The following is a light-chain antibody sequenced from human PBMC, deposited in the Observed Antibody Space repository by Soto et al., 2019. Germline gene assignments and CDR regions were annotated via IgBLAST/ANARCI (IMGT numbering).Light chain of an antibody. V-gene: IGKV3D-20*02. CDR1: QRISSNY. Sequence: EIVMTQSPANLSVSPGERATLSCRASQRISSNYLGWYQQKPGQAPRLLIYGASSRATGIPDRFSGSGSGTDFTLTISSLQPEDFATYYCQQSYSTPITFGQGTRLAI. CDR2: GAS. CDR3: QQSYSTPIT. J-gene: IGKJ5*01.